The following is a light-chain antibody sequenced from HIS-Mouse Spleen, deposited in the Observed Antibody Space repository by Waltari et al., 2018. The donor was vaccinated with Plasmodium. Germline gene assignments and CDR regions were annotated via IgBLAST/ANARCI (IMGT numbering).Light chain of an antibody. CDR2: GAS. J-gene: IGKJ3*01. CDR3: QQYNNWSFT. CDR1: QSVSSN. Sequence: EIVMTQSPATLSVSPGERATLSCRASQSVSSNLAWYQQKPVKAPRLLIYGASTRATGIPARFSGSGSGTEFTRTISSLQSEDFAVYYCQQYNNWSFTFGPGTKVDIK. V-gene: IGKV3-15*01.